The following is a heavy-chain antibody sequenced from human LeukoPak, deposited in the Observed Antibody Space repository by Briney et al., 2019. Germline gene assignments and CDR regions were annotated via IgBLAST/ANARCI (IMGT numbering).Heavy chain of an antibody. V-gene: IGHV3-7*01. CDR2: IKQDGSEK. D-gene: IGHD6-19*01. J-gene: IGHJ5*02. CDR1: GFTFSSYW. Sequence: GGSLRLSCAASGFTFSSYWMSWVRQAPGKGLEWVASIKQDGSEKYYVDSVKGRFTISRDNAKNSVYLQINRLRAEDTAVYYCARRGTIAVPVFWFDPWGQGTLVIVSS. CDR3: ARRGTIAVPVFWFDP.